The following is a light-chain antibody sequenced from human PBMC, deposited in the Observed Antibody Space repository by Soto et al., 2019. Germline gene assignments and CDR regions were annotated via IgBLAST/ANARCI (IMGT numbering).Light chain of an antibody. CDR1: QSVSSY. CDR3: LQYGRPPHT. V-gene: IGKV3-20*01. J-gene: IGKJ1*01. CDR2: GAS. Sequence: EIVLAQSPDTLSLSLGERATLSCRASQSVSSYLAWYQQKPGQAPRLLISGASNRASDIPDRFSGSGSWTDFTLTISILEPEDFAVYYCLQYGRPPHTFGQGTKVDI.